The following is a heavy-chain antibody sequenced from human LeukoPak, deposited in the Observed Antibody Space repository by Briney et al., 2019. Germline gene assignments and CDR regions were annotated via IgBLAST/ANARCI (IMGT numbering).Heavy chain of an antibody. D-gene: IGHD6-13*01. CDR2: ISYDGSNK. CDR1: EFTFSNYW. Sequence: GGSMRLSCAASEFTFSNYWMSWVRQAPGKGLEWVAVISYDGSNKYYADSVKGRFTISRDNSKNTLYLQMNSLRAEDTAVYYCARADIAAAGTDYWGQGTLVTVSS. J-gene: IGHJ4*02. CDR3: ARADIAAAGTDY. V-gene: IGHV3-30-3*01.